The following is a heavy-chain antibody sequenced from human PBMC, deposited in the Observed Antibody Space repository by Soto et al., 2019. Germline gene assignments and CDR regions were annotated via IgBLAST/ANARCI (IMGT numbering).Heavy chain of an antibody. J-gene: IGHJ5*02. V-gene: IGHV4-31*03. Sequence: TLSLTCTVSGGSISSGGYYWSWIRQHPGKGLEWIGYIYYSGSTYYNPSLKSRVTISVDTSKNQFSLKLSSVTAADTAVYYCARTSTVLLWFGESLQGNWFDPWGQGTLVTVSS. CDR3: ARTSTVLLWFGESLQGNWFDP. CDR2: IYYSGST. CDR1: GGSISSGGYY. D-gene: IGHD3-10*01.